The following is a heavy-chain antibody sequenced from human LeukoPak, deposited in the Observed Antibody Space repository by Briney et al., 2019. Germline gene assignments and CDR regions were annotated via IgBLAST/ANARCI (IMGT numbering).Heavy chain of an antibody. CDR1: GDIVSSNSAA. CDR2: TYYRSKWYT. Sequence: SQTLSLTCAISGDIVSSNSAAWNWIRQSPSRGLEWLGGTYYRSKWYTYYAVSVKSRISINRNTSKNQISLQLNSVTPEDTAVYYCARSTGPIDYWGQGTLVTVSS. CDR3: ARSTGPIDY. D-gene: IGHD1-1*01. J-gene: IGHJ4*02. V-gene: IGHV6-1*01.